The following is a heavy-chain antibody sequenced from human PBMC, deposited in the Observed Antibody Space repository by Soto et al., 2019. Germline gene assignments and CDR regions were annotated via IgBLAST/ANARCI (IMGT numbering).Heavy chain of an antibody. J-gene: IGHJ4*02. CDR2: IIPIFGTA. V-gene: IGHV1-69*13. CDR1: GGTFSSYA. D-gene: IGHD3-22*01. CDR3: ARGPKEYYYDRTGYFDY. Sequence: ASVKVSCKASGGTFSSYAISWVRQAPGQGLEWMGGIIPIFGTANYAQKFQGRVTITADESTSTAYMELSSLRSEDTAVYYCARGPKEYYYDRTGYFDYWGQGTLVTVSS.